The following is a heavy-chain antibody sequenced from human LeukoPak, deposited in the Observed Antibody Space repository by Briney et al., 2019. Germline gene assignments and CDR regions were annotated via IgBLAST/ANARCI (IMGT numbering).Heavy chain of an antibody. V-gene: IGHV4-59*08. CDR3: ARQYSSYFGGRTRYHYGMDV. CDR2: FYYGGST. CDR1: GGSISPHF. J-gene: IGHJ6*02. D-gene: IGHD4-11*01. Sequence: SETLSLTCTVSGGSISPHFWSWLRQPPGKGLECIGYFYYGGSTNYNPSLKSRVTISVDTSKNQFSLKVTSVTAADTAVYYCARQYSSYFGGRTRYHYGMDVWGQGTTVTVSS.